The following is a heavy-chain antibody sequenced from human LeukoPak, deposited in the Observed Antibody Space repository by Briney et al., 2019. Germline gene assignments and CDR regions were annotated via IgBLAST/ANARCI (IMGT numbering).Heavy chain of an antibody. CDR1: GFTFSSYA. J-gene: IGHJ4*02. Sequence: GGSLRLSCAASGFTFSSYAMSWVRQAPGKGLDWVSLISDSVGGTYYADSVKGRFTISKDNAKNSLYLQMNSLRAEDTAVYYCARVLRRMLAEDFDYWGQGTLVTVSS. CDR2: ISDSVGGT. D-gene: IGHD2-8*01. V-gene: IGHV3-21*01. CDR3: ARVLRRMLAEDFDY.